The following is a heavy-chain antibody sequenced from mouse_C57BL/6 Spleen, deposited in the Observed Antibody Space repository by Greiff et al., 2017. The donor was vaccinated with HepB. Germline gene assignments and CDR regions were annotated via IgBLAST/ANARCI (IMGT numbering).Heavy chain of an antibody. V-gene: IGHV1-55*01. J-gene: IGHJ4*01. D-gene: IGHD2-4*01. Sequence: QVQLKQPGAELVKPGASVKMSCKASGYTFTSYWITWVKQRPGQGLEWIGDIYPGSGSTNYNEKFKSKATLTVDTSSSTAYMQLSSLTSEDSAVYYCARETIYYDYAYAMDYWGQGTSVTVSS. CDR2: IYPGSGST. CDR3: ARETIYYDYAYAMDY. CDR1: GYTFTSYW.